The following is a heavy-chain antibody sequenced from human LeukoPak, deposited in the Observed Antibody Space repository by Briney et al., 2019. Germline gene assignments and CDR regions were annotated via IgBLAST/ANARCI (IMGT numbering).Heavy chain of an antibody. Sequence: SETLSLTCTVSGVSISSYYWSWIRQPPGKGLEWIGYIYYSGSTNYNPSLKSRVTISVVTSKNQFSLKLSSVTAADTAVYYCAGTYYYGSGSYVDIWGQGTMVTVSS. CDR2: IYYSGST. CDR3: AGTYYYGSGSYVDI. J-gene: IGHJ3*02. D-gene: IGHD3-10*01. CDR1: GVSISSYY. V-gene: IGHV4-59*08.